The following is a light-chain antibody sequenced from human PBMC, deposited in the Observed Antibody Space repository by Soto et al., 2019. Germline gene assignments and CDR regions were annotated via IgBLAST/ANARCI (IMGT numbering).Light chain of an antibody. V-gene: IGKV1-27*01. J-gene: IGKJ2*01. CDR1: QDIRNF. Sequence: DIQMTQSPTSLSASVGDRVTITCRASQDIRNFVAWYQQKPGKAPKLLIYAASTLQSGVPSRFSGSGSGTDFTLTINSLQPEDVATYSCQKYNSYPYTFGQGTKLEIK. CDR3: QKYNSYPYT. CDR2: AAS.